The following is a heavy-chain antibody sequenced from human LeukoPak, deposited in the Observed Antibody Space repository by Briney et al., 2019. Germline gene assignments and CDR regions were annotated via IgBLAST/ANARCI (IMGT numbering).Heavy chain of an antibody. CDR2: INPNSGGT. V-gene: IGHV1-2*06. CDR1: GYTFTGYY. Sequence: ASVTVSCTASGYTFTGYYIHWVRQAPGQGLEWMGRINPNSGGTNYAQKFQGRVTMTRDTSISTAYMELSRLRSDDTAVYYCAKSIAAASTEDYWGQGTLVTVSS. J-gene: IGHJ4*02. D-gene: IGHD6-13*01. CDR3: AKSIAAASTEDY.